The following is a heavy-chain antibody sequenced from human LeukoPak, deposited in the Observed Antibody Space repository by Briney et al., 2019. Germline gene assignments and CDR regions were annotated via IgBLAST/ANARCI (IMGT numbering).Heavy chain of an antibody. J-gene: IGHJ4*02. CDR3: ARILPYGDYGDY. Sequence: PGGSLRPSCAASGFTFSSYEMNWVRQAPGKGLEWVSYISSSGSTIYYADSVKGRFTISRDNAKNSLYLQMNSLRAEDTAVYYCARILPYGDYGDYWGQGTLVTVSS. CDR2: ISSSGSTI. D-gene: IGHD4-17*01. V-gene: IGHV3-48*03. CDR1: GFTFSSYE.